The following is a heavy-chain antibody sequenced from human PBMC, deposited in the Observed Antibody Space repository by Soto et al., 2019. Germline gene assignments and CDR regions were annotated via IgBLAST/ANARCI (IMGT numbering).Heavy chain of an antibody. CDR1: GGSISSSSYY. Sequence: SETLSLTCTVSGGSISSSSYYWGWIRQPPGKGLEWIGSIYYSGSTYYNPSLKSRVTISVDTSKNQFSLKLSSVTAADTAVYYCARHSFQLVHYYYYMDVWGKGTTVTVSS. CDR3: ARHSFQLVHYYYYMDV. J-gene: IGHJ6*03. CDR2: IYYSGST. D-gene: IGHD6-6*01. V-gene: IGHV4-39*01.